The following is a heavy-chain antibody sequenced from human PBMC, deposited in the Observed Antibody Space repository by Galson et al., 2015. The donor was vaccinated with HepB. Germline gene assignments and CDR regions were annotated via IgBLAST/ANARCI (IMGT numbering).Heavy chain of an antibody. V-gene: IGHV3-74*01. CDR2: IKSDGSIT. Sequence: SLRLSCAASGFTFSSYWMHWVRQAPGKGLVWVSQIKSDGSITDYADSVKGRFTISRDNAKNTLYLQMNSLRVEDTALYYCARGEVATISWGQGTLVTVSS. D-gene: IGHD5-12*01. J-gene: IGHJ4*02. CDR3: ARGEVATIS. CDR1: GFTFSSYW.